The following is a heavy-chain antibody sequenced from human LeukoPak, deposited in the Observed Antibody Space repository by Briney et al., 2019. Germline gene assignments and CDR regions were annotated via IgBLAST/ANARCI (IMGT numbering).Heavy chain of an antibody. CDR1: GFTFSSYA. V-gene: IGHV3-23*01. CDR2: ISGSGGST. Sequence: GGSLRLSCAASGFTFSSYAMSWVRQASGKGLEWVSAISGSGGSTYYADSVKGRFTISRDNSKNTLYLQMNSLRAEDTAVYYCAKYVVPAAFGHWFDPWGQGTLVTVSS. D-gene: IGHD2-2*01. J-gene: IGHJ5*02. CDR3: AKYVVPAAFGHWFDP.